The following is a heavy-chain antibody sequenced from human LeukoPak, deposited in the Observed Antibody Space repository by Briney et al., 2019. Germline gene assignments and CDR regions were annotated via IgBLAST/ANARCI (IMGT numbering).Heavy chain of an antibody. CDR3: ARGRGGDYVPSRFDF. D-gene: IGHD4-17*01. J-gene: IGHJ4*02. CDR1: GFTVSSNY. V-gene: IGHV3-23*01. Sequence: GGSLRLSCAASGFTVSSNYMSWVRQAPGKGLEWVSSISGSGGNRYYADSVEGRFTISRDNSNNTLSLQMNSLRGDDTALYYCARGRGGDYVPSRFDFWGQGTLVIVSS. CDR2: ISGSGGNR.